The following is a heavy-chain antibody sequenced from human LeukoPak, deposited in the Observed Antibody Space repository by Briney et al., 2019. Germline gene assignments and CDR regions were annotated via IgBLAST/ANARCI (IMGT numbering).Heavy chain of an antibody. CDR3: AKDLGKVIAAAGTSGFDT. CDR1: GFTFDDYT. D-gene: IGHD6-13*01. V-gene: IGHV3-43*01. CDR2: INWDGGSA. Sequence: PGGSLRLSCAASGFTFDDYTMHWVRQPPGKGLEWDSLINWDGGSAYYRDSVRGRFTISRDTSKNSLYLQMHSLRTDDTALYYCAKDLGKVIAAAGTSGFDTWGRGTLVTVSS. J-gene: IGHJ4*01.